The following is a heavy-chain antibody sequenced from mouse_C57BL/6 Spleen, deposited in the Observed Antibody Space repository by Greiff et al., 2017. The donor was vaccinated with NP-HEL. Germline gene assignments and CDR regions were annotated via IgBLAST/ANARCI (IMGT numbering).Heavy chain of an antibody. CDR1: GFSLTSYG. D-gene: IGHD3-3*01. J-gene: IGHJ4*01. V-gene: IGHV2-2*01. Sequence: VHLVESGPGLVQPSQSLSITCTVSGFSLTSYGVHWVRQSPGKGLEWLGVIWSGGGTDYNAAFISRLSISKDNSKSQVFFKMNSLQADDTAIYYCARGGTPYYAMDYWGQGTSVTVSS. CDR2: IWSGGGT. CDR3: ARGGTPYYAMDY.